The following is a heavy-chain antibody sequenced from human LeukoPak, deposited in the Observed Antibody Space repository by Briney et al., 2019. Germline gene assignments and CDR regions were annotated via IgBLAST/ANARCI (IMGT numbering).Heavy chain of an antibody. J-gene: IGHJ6*03. CDR3: AKNGDRGAYCTGGTCYPYFYYYTDV. CDR1: GFTFSSYA. Sequence: GRSLRLSCAASGFTFSSYAMHWVRQAPGKGLEWVAVISYDGSDKYYADSVKGRFTISRDNSKNTLYLQMNSLRAEDTAIYYCAKNGDRGAYCTGGTCYPYFYYYTDVWGKGTTVTI. D-gene: IGHD2-15*01. CDR2: ISYDGSDK. V-gene: IGHV3-30*04.